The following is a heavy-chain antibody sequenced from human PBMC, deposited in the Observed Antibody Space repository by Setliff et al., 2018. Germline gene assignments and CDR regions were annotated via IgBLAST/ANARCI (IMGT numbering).Heavy chain of an antibody. CDR3: ARDVFPYHYEGAFDI. D-gene: IGHD3-22*01. CDR2: IIPMLGTP. Sequence: GASVKVSCKASGGTFSSNAISWVRQAPGQGLEWMGGIIPMLGTPNYAQKFQGRVTIIADKSTSTAYMELSSLRSEDTAVYYCARDVFPYHYEGAFDIWGQGTMVTVSS. CDR1: GGTFSSNA. J-gene: IGHJ3*02. V-gene: IGHV1-69*10.